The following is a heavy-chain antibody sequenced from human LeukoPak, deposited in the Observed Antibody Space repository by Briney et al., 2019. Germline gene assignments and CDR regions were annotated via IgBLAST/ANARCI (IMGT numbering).Heavy chain of an antibody. V-gene: IGHV4-39*01. J-gene: IGHJ6*02. CDR1: GGSISSSSYY. D-gene: IGHD3-3*01. CDR3: ASSSFTIFGVVIRSSGMDV. CDR2: IYYSGST. Sequence: SETLSLTCTVSGGSISSSSYYWGWIRQPPGKGLEWIGSIYYSGSTYYNPSLKSRVTISVDTSKNQFSLKLSSVTAADTAVYYCASSSFTIFGVVIRSSGMDVWGQGTTVTVSS.